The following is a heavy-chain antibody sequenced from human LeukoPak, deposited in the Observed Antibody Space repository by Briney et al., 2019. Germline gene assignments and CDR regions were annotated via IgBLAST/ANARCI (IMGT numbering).Heavy chain of an antibody. CDR3: ARAGLYNWNYEGTAYFDY. Sequence: GSLRLSCAASGFTFSSIWMSWVRQAPGKGLEWVANIKQDGSEKYYVDSVKGRFTISRDNAKNSLYMQMNSLRAEDTAVYYCARAGLYNWNYEGTAYFDYWGQGTLVTVSS. CDR2: IKQDGSEK. CDR1: GFTFSSIW. V-gene: IGHV3-7*01. J-gene: IGHJ4*02. D-gene: IGHD1-7*01.